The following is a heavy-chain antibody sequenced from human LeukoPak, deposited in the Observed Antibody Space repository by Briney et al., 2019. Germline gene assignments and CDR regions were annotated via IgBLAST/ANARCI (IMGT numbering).Heavy chain of an antibody. V-gene: IGHV4-39*07. CDR1: GGSISSSSYY. CDR3: ARSPYSGYGYYFDY. D-gene: IGHD5-12*01. J-gene: IGHJ4*02. CDR2: IYYSGST. Sequence: PSETLSLTCTVSGGSISSSSYYWGWIRQPPGKGLEWIGSIYYSGSTYYNPSLKSRVTISVDTSKNQFSLKLSSVTPEDTAVYYCARSPYSGYGYYFDYWGQGTLVTVSS.